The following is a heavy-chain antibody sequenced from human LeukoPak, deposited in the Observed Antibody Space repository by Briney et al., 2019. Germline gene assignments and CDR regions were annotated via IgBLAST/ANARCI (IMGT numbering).Heavy chain of an antibody. J-gene: IGHJ3*02. CDR1: GFTFGDYV. V-gene: IGHV3-23*01. D-gene: IGHD3/OR15-3a*01. Sequence: GGSLRLSCTASGFTFGDYVMSWVRQAPGKGLEWVSAISGSGARTYYADSVKGRFTISRDNSKNTLYLQMNSLRAEDTAIYYCAKPVRGLDSDGFDIWGQGTMVTVSS. CDR3: AKPVRGLDSDGFDI. CDR2: ISGSGART.